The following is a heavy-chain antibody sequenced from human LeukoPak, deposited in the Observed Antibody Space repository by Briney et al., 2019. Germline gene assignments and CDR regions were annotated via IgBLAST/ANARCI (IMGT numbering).Heavy chain of an antibody. CDR1: GGSISGYY. D-gene: IGHD5-18*01. Sequence: SETLSLTCTVAGGSISGYYWSWIRQPPGKGLEWIGWIYYSGSTTYNPSLKIRVNISVDTSKNQCSLKLSCVTAADTAVYYCARQIDGYLYFDYWGQGTLVTVSS. CDR3: ARQIDGYLYFDY. CDR2: IYYSGST. J-gene: IGHJ4*02. V-gene: IGHV4-59*08.